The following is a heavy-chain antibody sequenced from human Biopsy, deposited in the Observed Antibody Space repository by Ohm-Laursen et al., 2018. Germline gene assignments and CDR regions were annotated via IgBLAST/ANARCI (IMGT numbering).Heavy chain of an antibody. V-gene: IGHV4-59*08. CDR3: ARLTRRGNIIFFDY. CDR2: KFYRGTT. D-gene: IGHD1-26*01. Sequence: TLSLTCTVSGDSVSNNFWTWIRQPPGKTLEWIAYKFYRGTTTYNPSLKGRVIVSVDPPKRQISLKLTYVTASDTAIYYCARLTRRGNIIFFDYWGQGTLVAVSS. J-gene: IGHJ4*02. CDR1: GDSVSNNF.